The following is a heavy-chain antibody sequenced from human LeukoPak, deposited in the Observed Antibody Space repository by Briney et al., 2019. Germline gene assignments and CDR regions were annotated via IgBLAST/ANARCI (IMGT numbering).Heavy chain of an antibody. J-gene: IGHJ4*02. CDR3: AADSSSWYPVDFDY. D-gene: IGHD6-13*01. CDR1: GFTFDDYA. CDR2: ISWNSGSI. Sequence: PGRSLRLSCAASGFTFDDYAMHWVRQAPGKGLEWVSGISWNSGSIDYADSVKGRFTISRDNAKNSLYLQMNSLRAEDTALYYCAADSSSWYPVDFDYWGQGTLVTVSS. V-gene: IGHV3-9*01.